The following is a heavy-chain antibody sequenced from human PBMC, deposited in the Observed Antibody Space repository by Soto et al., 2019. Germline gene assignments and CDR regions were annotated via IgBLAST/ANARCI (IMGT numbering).Heavy chain of an antibody. V-gene: IGHV3-23*01. D-gene: IGHD2-2*01. J-gene: IGHJ4*01. Sequence: GGSLRLSCSASGFTFNSYAMNWVRQAPGKGLAWVSAIGTDGNTYYANSVKGRFTISRDNSRTTLYLQMNSLRVEDKALYYCVRKYPGTRPFDYWGQGTLVTVS. CDR3: VRKYPGTRPFDY. CDR1: GFTFNSYA. CDR2: IGTDGNT.